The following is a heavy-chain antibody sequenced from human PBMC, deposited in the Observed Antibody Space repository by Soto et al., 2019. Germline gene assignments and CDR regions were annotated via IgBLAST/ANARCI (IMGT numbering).Heavy chain of an antibody. D-gene: IGHD2-2*01. CDR2: ISAYNGNT. Sequence: QVQLVQSGAEVKRPGASVKVSCKASGYPFTSFGINWVRQAPGQGLEWMGWISAYNGNTNYPQKFQGRVTMTTDPSTATAYMGLRSLRSDDTAVYYCARGGRLGSCSGTSCRFDPWGRGPLVTVSS. J-gene: IGHJ5*02. CDR3: ARGGRLGSCSGTSCRFDP. V-gene: IGHV1-18*01. CDR1: GYPFTSFG.